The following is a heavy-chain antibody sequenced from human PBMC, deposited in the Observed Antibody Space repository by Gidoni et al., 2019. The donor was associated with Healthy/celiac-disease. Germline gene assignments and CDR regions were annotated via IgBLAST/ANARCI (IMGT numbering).Heavy chain of an antibody. CDR1: GGSISSSSYY. CDR2: IYYSGSP. V-gene: IGHV4-39*01. Sequence: QLQLQESGPGLVKTSETLSLTCTVSGGSISSSSYYWGWIRQPPGKGLEWIGSIYYSGSPYYNPSLKSRVTISVDTSKNQFSLKLSSVTAADTAVYYCARQGPYSSSWSVRWFDPWGQGTLVTVSP. CDR3: ARQGPYSSSWSVRWFDP. J-gene: IGHJ5*02. D-gene: IGHD6-13*01.